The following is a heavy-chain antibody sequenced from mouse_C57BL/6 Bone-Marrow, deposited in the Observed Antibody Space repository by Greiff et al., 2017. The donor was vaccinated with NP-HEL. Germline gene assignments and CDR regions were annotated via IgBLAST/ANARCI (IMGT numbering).Heavy chain of an antibody. CDR1: GFTFSSYA. Sequence: EVMLVDSGGGLVKPGGSLKLSCAASGFTFSSYAMSWVRQTPEKRLEWVATISDGGSYTYYPDNVKGRFTISRDNAKNNLYLQMSHLKSEDTAMYYCARERGIWDYWGQGTTLTVSS. CDR3: ARERGIWDY. J-gene: IGHJ2*01. CDR2: ISDGGSYT. V-gene: IGHV5-4*01.